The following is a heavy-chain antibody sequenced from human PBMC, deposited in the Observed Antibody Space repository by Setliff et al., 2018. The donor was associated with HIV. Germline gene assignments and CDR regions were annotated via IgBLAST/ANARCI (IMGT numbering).Heavy chain of an antibody. D-gene: IGHD2-21*02. CDR1: GGSFSGYY. Sequence: SETLSLTCAVYGGSFSGYYWNWIRQPPGKGLEWIGEINHSGSTNYNPSLKSRVTISVDTSKNQFSLKLNSVTAADTAVYYCARWAVTASDYWGQGALVTVSS. J-gene: IGHJ4*02. CDR3: ARWAVTASDY. CDR2: INHSGST. V-gene: IGHV4-34*01.